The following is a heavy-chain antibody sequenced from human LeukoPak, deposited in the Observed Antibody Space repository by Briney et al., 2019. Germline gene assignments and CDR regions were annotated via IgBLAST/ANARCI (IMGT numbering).Heavy chain of an antibody. CDR2: ISYDGSNK. V-gene: IGHV3-30*04. J-gene: IGHJ4*02. CDR3: ARTNAVAASDY. Sequence: GGSLRLSCAASGFTFSSYAMHWVRQAPGKGLEWVAVISYDGSNKYYAASVKGRFTISRDNSKNTLYLQMNSMRAEDTAVYYCARTNAVAASDYWGQGTLVTVSS. CDR1: GFTFSSYA. D-gene: IGHD6-19*01.